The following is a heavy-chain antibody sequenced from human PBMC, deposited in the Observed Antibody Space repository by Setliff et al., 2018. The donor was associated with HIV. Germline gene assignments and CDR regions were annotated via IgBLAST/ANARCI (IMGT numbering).Heavy chain of an antibody. CDR2: YSGST. CDR1: GGSISSHY. V-gene: IGHV4-59*11. Sequence: SETLSLTCTVSGGSISSHYWSWIRQPPGKGLEWIGYYSGSTNYNPSLKSRVTISVDTSKNQFSLKLSSVTAADTAVYYCARDAVTGTPGGYYFYYMDVWGKGTTFAVSS. J-gene: IGHJ6*03. D-gene: IGHD1-1*01. CDR3: ARDAVTGTPGGYYFYYMDV.